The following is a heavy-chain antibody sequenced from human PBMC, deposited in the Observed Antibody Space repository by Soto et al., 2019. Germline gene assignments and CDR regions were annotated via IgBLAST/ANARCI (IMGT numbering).Heavy chain of an antibody. CDR3: AREAMVRGGDKYDY. CDR1: GGSISSGGYY. CDR2: VSYTGIT. Sequence: QVQLQESGPGLVKPSQPLSLICTVSGGSISSGGYYWSWIRQHPGEGLEWIGYVSYTGITYYNPSLKSRVTISVDTSKNQFSLKLSSVTVADTAVYYCAREAMVRGGDKYDYWGQGTLVTVSS. J-gene: IGHJ4*02. D-gene: IGHD3-10*01. V-gene: IGHV4-31*03.